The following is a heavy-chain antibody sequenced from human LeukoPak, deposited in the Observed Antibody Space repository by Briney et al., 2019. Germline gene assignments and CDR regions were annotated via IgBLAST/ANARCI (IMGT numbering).Heavy chain of an antibody. CDR2: LYNTETT. V-gene: IGHV4-39*01. D-gene: IGHD3-10*01. CDR3: ARGLRFGRGRFDY. CDR1: GGSISRSSYY. J-gene: IGHJ4*02. Sequence: SETLSLTCSVSGGSISRSSYYWGWIRQPPGKGLEWIGSLYNTETTYYNPSLQSRVTISVDTSKNQLSLKLSSVTAADTAVYYCARGLRFGRGRFDYWGQGTLVTVSS.